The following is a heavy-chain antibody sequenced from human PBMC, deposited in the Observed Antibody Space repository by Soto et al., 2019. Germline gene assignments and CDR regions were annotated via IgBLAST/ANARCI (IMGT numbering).Heavy chain of an antibody. V-gene: IGHV1-2*02. CDR2: INPKSGGT. CDR3: ARDLAKGGGSAGFDY. J-gene: IGHJ4*02. CDR1: GYTFTVYY. D-gene: IGHD1-26*01. Sequence: VASVKVSCKASGYTFTVYYMHWVRQAPGQGLEWMGWINPKSGGTMYPQKFQGRVTMTWDTSISTAYMALTRLRSDDTAVYYCARDLAKGGGSAGFDYWGQGTLVTVLL.